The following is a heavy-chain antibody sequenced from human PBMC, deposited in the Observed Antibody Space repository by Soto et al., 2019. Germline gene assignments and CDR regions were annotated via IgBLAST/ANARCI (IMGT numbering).Heavy chain of an antibody. V-gene: IGHV3-33*08. CDR3: ARDHLTNSYPYY. CDR1: GFTFSSYD. Sequence: PGGSLRLSCAASGFTFSSYDMHWVRQAPGKGLEWVAVIWYDGTDKYYADSVKGRFTISRDNSKSTLYLQMNSLRAEDTAVYYSARDHLTNSYPYYWGQGTLVTVSS. CDR2: IWYDGTDK. J-gene: IGHJ4*02. D-gene: IGHD1-1*01.